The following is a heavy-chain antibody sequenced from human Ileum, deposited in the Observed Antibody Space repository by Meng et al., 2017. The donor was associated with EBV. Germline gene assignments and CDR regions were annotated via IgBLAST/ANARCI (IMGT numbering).Heavy chain of an antibody. Sequence: LQQCGDGSVTPLYTLHLTVGADAGSFSNYYRTWYRQPPGKGLAWIGEIRHTGTTKYNPSLKNRVTISLDTSNNQFSLNLNSVTAADTALYYCARYGTCGANSFYCFDPWGQGTLVTVSS. J-gene: IGHJ5*02. V-gene: IGHV4-34*01. CDR3: ARYGTCGANSFYCFDP. CDR2: IRHTGTT. D-gene: IGHD4-23*01. CDR1: AGSFSNYY.